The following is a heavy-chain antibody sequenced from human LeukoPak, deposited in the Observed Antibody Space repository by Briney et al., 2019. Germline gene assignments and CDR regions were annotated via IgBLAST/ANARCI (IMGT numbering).Heavy chain of an antibody. J-gene: IGHJ4*02. V-gene: IGHV4-34*01. D-gene: IGHD1-26*01. Sequence: SETLSLTCAVYGGSFSGYYWSWIRQPPGKGLEWIGEINHRGSTNYNPSLKSRVTISVDTSKNQFSLKLSSVTAADTAVYYCARGGIVGATTFDFDYWGQGTLVTVSS. CDR2: INHRGST. CDR3: ARGGIVGATTFDFDY. CDR1: GGSFSGYY.